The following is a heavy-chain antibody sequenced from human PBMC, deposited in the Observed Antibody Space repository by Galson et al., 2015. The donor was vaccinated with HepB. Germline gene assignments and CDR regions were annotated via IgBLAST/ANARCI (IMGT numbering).Heavy chain of an antibody. CDR2: IYHSGST. CDR3: ARGLLAAAGSLYNWFDP. D-gene: IGHD6-13*01. V-gene: IGHV4-4*02. CDR1: GGSISSSNW. J-gene: IGHJ5*02. Sequence: SETLSLTCAVSGGSISSSNWWSWVRQPPGKGLEWIGEIYHSGSTNYNPSLKSRVTISVDKSKNQFSLKLTSVTAADTAVYYCARGLLAAAGSLYNWFDPWGQGTLVTVSS.